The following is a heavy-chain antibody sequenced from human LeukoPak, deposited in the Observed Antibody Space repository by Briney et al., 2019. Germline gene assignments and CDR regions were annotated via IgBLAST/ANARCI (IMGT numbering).Heavy chain of an antibody. CDR3: ARGSSPYCSAGNCYIDY. D-gene: IGHD2-15*01. CDR2: ISTYNDNT. V-gene: IGHV1-18*04. CDR1: GYTFTSYG. Sequence: ASVKVSCKASGYTFTSYGISWVRQVPGQGLEWMGWISTYNDNTYSAQKFQGRATMTTDTSTSTAYMEVRSLRSDDTAVYYCARGSSPYCSAGNCYIDYWGQGTLVTVSS. J-gene: IGHJ4*02.